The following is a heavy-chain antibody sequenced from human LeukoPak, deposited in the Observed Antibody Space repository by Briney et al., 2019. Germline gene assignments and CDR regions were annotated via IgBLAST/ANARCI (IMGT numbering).Heavy chain of an antibody. D-gene: IGHD6-13*01. Sequence: GGSLRLSCTVSGFTVSSNSMNWVRQAPGKGLEWVSSISSSRSYIYYADSVKGRFTISRDNAKNSLYLQMNSLRAEDTAVYYCARDFFAPGIPAANYMDVWGKGTTVTVSS. CDR3: ARDFFAPGIPAANYMDV. V-gene: IGHV3-21*01. CDR1: GFTVSSNS. J-gene: IGHJ6*03. CDR2: ISSSRSYI.